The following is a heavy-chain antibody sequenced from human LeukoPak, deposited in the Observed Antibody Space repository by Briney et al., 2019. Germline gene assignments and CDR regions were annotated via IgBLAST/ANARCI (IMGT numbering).Heavy chain of an antibody. Sequence: GGSLRLSCAASGFTFTDSHMSWIRQAPGKGLEWVSYIGSSGSPKYYADSVKGRFTISRDNSKNTLYLQMNSLRAEDTAVYYCAKDRTVVAATLYFNYWGQGTLVTVSS. CDR2: IGSSGSPK. J-gene: IGHJ4*02. CDR1: GFTFTDSH. D-gene: IGHD2-15*01. V-gene: IGHV3-11*04. CDR3: AKDRTVVAATLYFNY.